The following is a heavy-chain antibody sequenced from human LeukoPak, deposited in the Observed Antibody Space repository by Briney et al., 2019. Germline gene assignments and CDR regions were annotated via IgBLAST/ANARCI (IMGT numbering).Heavy chain of an antibody. V-gene: IGHV4-34*01. CDR3: ARGRARIAAAGWFDH. Sequence: PPETLSLTCAVYGGSFSGYYWSWIREPPGKGLEWIGDINDSGSTNYNPSLKSLVTISVDTSKNQFSLKLSSVTAADTAVYYCARGRARIAAAGWFDHWGQGTLVTVSS. J-gene: IGHJ5*02. CDR1: GGSFSGYY. D-gene: IGHD6-13*01. CDR2: INDSGST.